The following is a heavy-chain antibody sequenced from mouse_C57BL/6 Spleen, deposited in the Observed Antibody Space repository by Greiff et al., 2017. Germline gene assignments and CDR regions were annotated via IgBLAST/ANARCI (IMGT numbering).Heavy chain of an antibody. D-gene: IGHD1-1*01. CDR3: ARSHGSSLYYFDY. CDR2: IDPSDSYT. CDR1: GYTFTSYW. Sequence: VQLQQPGAELVRPGTSVKLSCKASGYTFTSYWMHWVKQRPGQGLEWIGEIDPSDSYTNYNQKFKGKATLTVDTSSSTAYMQLSSLTSEDSAVYYCARSHGSSLYYFDYWGQGTTLTVSS. V-gene: IGHV1-59*01. J-gene: IGHJ2*01.